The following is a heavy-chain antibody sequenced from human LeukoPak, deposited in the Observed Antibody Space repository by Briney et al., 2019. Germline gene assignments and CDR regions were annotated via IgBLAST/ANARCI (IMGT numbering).Heavy chain of an antibody. CDR2: IKQDGREK. V-gene: IGHV3-7*03. D-gene: IGHD1-26*01. Sequence: GGSLRLSCAASGFTFSSYWMSWVRQAPGKGLEWVANIKQDGREKYYVDSVKGRFTISRDNAKNSLYLQMNSLRAEDTAVYYCARVRGSYYADYWGQGTLVTVSS. J-gene: IGHJ4*02. CDR1: GFTFSSYW. CDR3: ARVRGSYYADY.